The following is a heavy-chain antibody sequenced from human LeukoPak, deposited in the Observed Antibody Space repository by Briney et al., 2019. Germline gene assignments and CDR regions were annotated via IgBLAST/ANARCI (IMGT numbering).Heavy chain of an antibody. V-gene: IGHV5-51*01. CDR3: ARRAGYCSGGSCPANWFDP. CDR1: GYSFTSYW. D-gene: IGHD2-15*01. J-gene: IGHJ5*02. Sequence: VASVKVSCKASGYSFTSYWIGWVRQMPGKGLEWMGIIYPGDSDIRYSPSFQGQVTISVDRSISTAYLQWSSLKASDTAIYYCARRAGYCSGGSCPANWFDPWGQGTLVTVSS. CDR2: IYPGDSDI.